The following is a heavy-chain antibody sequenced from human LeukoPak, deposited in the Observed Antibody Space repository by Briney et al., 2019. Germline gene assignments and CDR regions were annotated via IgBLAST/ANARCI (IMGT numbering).Heavy chain of an antibody. D-gene: IGHD3-3*01. CDR3: SRKKRISFWLDY. J-gene: IGHJ4*02. V-gene: IGHV3-49*03. CDR2: IRSRPYGGTT. Sequence: GGSLRLSCATSGFAFDDSFISWFRQAPGKGLEWVGFIRSRPYGGTTEYAASVKGRFIMSRDVSRGIAYLQMNSLKTEDTAIYYCSRKKRISFWLDYWGQGTLVIVSS. CDR1: GFAFDDSF.